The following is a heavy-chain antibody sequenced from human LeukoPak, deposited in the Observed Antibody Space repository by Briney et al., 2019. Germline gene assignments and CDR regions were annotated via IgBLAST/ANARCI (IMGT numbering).Heavy chain of an antibody. CDR3: AGKAAAYYFVY. Sequence: GGSLRLSCAASGFSFSTYGMHWVRQAPGKGLEWVTFMQYDGSEEYYADYVKGRFTISRDNSKNTLYLQMDSLRGEDTAVYYCAGKAAAYYFVYWGQGTLVTVSS. CDR1: GFSFSTYG. CDR2: MQYDGSEE. D-gene: IGHD2-2*01. J-gene: IGHJ4*02. V-gene: IGHV3-30*02.